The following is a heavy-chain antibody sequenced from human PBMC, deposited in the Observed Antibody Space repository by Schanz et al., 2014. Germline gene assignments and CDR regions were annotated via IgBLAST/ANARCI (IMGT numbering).Heavy chain of an antibody. V-gene: IGHV3-30*18. CDR2: ISYHGSER. J-gene: IGHJ4*02. Sequence: QVQLVESGGGVVQPGRSLRLSCAASGFSFSDYGMHWVRQAPGRGLGWVAVISYHGSERYYADSVKGRFTISRDNSKNTLYLQMNSLRTEDTAVYFCAKSYDTSGYSGFDYWGQGTLVTVSS. CDR3: AKSYDTSGYSGFDY. CDR1: GFSFSDYG. D-gene: IGHD3-22*01.